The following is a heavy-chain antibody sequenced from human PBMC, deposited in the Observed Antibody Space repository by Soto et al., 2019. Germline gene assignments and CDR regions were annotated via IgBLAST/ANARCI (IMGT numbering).Heavy chain of an antibody. CDR1: GFTFSSYA. J-gene: IGHJ3*01. CDR2: ISGSGGGT. V-gene: IGHV3-23*01. CDR3: AKSRGSGSYFNPSDAFDF. Sequence: EVQLLDSGGGLVQPGGSLRLSCAASGFTFSSYAMSWVRQAPGKGLEWVSSISGSGGGTYYADSEKGRFTISRDNSKNTLSLQMNSLRAEDTAVYYCAKSRGSGSYFNPSDAFDFWGQGTMVTVSS. D-gene: IGHD3-10*01.